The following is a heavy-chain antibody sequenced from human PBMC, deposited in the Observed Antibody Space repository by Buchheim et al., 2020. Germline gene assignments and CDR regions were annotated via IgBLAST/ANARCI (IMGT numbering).Heavy chain of an antibody. V-gene: IGHV2-70*04. CDR1: GFSLSTSGMR. CDR3: AREADYYDSSGYFFDY. J-gene: IGHJ4*02. Sequence: QVTLKESGPALVKPTQTLTLTCTFSGFSLSTSGMRVGWIRQPPGKALEWLARIDWDDNKFYSTSLKTRLTISKDTPKNQVGLTMTNMDPVDTATYYCAREADYYDSSGYFFDYWGQGTL. D-gene: IGHD3-22*01. CDR2: IDWDDNK.